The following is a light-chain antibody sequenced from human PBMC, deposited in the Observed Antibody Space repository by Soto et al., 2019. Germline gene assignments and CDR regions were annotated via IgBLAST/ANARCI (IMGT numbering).Light chain of an antibody. V-gene: IGLV2-14*01. CDR2: EVS. CDR3: SSFASSNTYV. Sequence: QSVLTQPASVSGSPGQSITISCTGTSSDVGAYNYVSWYQHNPGKAPKLMIYEVSSRPSGVSNRFSGSKSANTASLTISGLQAEDEADYFCSSFASSNTYVFGTGTKVTVL. CDR1: SSDVGAYNY. J-gene: IGLJ1*01.